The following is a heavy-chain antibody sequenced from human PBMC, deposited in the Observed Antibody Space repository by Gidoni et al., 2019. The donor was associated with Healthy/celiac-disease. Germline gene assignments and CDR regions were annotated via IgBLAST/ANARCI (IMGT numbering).Heavy chain of an antibody. J-gene: IGHJ4*02. Sequence: QVQLVESGGGVVQPGRSLRLSCAASGFTFSSYAMQWVRQAPGKGLEWVAVISYDGSNKYYADSVKGRFTISRDNSKNTLYLQRNSLRAEDTAVDYCARPKYGSGTSGYFDYWGQGTLVTVSS. V-gene: IGHV3-30*01. D-gene: IGHD3-10*01. CDR1: GFTFSSYA. CDR2: ISYDGSNK. CDR3: ARPKYGSGTSGYFDY.